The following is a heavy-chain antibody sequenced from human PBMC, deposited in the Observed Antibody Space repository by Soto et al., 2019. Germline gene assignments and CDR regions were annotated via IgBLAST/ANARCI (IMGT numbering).Heavy chain of an antibody. CDR2: LYPGDSQT. CDR3: ARLLPSGDYVFDY. Sequence: PGESLKISCKGSGYSFATYWIAWVRQMPGKGLEWMGMLYPGDSQTKYSPSFQGQVTISADKSISTAYLQWSSLKASDTAMYYCARLLPSGDYVFDYWGQGTLVTVSS. V-gene: IGHV5-51*01. J-gene: IGHJ4*02. D-gene: IGHD4-17*01. CDR1: GYSFATYW.